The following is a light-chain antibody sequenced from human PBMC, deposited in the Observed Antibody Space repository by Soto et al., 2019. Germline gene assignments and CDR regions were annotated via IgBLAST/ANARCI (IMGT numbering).Light chain of an antibody. CDR1: QHIGNW. Sequence: DIHMTQSPSTLSASVGDRVTITCRASQHIGNWLAWYQQKPGKVPKVLIYKSSDLQSGVPLRFSGTGSGTEFTLTISSLQPDAIATYYCPLNNFYLWTFGKGTRVEIK. CDR2: KSS. CDR3: PLNNFYLWT. J-gene: IGKJ1*01. V-gene: IGKV1-5*03.